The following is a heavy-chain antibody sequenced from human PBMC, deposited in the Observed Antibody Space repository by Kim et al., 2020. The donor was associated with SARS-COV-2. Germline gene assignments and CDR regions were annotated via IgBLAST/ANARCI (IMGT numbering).Heavy chain of an antibody. D-gene: IGHD3-9*01. CDR3: AKGGVLRYFDWLLSPWDYYYYMGV. CDR1: GFTFSSYA. J-gene: IGHJ6*03. Sequence: GGSLRLSCAASGFTFSSYAMSWVRQAPGKGLEWVSAISGSGGSTYYADSVKGRFTISRDNSKNTLYLQMNSLRAEDTAVYYCAKGGVLRYFDWLLSPWDYYYYMGVWDRGTTVTVSS. V-gene: IGHV3-23*01. CDR2: ISGSGGST.